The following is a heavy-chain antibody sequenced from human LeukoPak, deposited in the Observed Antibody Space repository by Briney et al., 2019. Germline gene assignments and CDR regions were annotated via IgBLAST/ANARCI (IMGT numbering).Heavy chain of an antibody. CDR1: GYTFADYF. CDR3: ARAVRGYSYGTFDY. D-gene: IGHD5-18*01. J-gene: IGHJ4*02. Sequence: ASVKVSCKTSGYTFADYFIHWVRQAPGQGLEWMGRINANSGGTEYQQKFQGRVTMTRDTSISTAYMELSRLRSDDTAVYYCARAVRGYSYGTFDYWGQGTLVTVSS. CDR2: INANSGGT. V-gene: IGHV1-2*06.